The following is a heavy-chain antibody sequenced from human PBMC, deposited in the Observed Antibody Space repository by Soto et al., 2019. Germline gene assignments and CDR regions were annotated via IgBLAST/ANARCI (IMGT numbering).Heavy chain of an antibody. CDR3: ARDGDGYNSYYFDY. CDR1: CGSISSYY. Sequence: SETLSLTCTVSCGSISSYYWSWIRQPPGKGLEWIGYIYYSGSTNYNPSLKSRVTISVDTSKNQFSLKLSSVTAADTAVYYCARDGDGYNSYYFDYWGQGTLVTVSS. J-gene: IGHJ4*02. V-gene: IGHV4-59*01. D-gene: IGHD1-1*01. CDR2: IYYSGST.